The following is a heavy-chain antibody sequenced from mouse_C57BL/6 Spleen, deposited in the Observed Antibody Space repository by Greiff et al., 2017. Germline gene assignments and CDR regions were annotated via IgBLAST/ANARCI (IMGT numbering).Heavy chain of an antibody. V-gene: IGHV3-6*01. CDR2: ISYDGSN. CDR3: AYDYEAWFAY. Sequence: EVQLQQSGPGLVKPSQSLSLTCSVTGYSITSGYYWNWIRQFPGNKLEWMGYISYDGSNNYNPSLKNRISITRDTSKNQFFLKLNSVTTEDTATYYCAYDYEAWFAYWGQGTLVTVSA. CDR1: GYSITSGYY. D-gene: IGHD2-4*01. J-gene: IGHJ3*01.